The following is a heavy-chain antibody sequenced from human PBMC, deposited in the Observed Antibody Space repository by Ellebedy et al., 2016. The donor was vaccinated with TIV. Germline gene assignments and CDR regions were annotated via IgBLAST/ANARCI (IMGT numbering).Heavy chain of an antibody. CDR2: ISGNGDMS. Sequence: PGGSLRLSGAASGLTLSHYFMNWVRQAPGKGLEYVPSISGNGDMSHYANSVKGRFTISRDNSKNTLYLQMGSLRVDDMAVYYCARDRLGGYGFDPWGQGTLVTVSS. CDR3: ARDRLGGYGFDP. D-gene: IGHD5-12*01. V-gene: IGHV3-64*01. CDR1: GLTLSHYF. J-gene: IGHJ5*02.